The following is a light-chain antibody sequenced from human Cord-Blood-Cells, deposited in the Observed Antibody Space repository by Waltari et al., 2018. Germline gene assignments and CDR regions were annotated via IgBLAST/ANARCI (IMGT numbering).Light chain of an antibody. CDR3: QQYYSYPYT. V-gene: IGKV1-8*01. Sequence: AIRITQSPSPLSASPGDRVTITCRASQGISSYLAWYQQKPGKAPKLLIYAASTLQSGVPSRFSGSGSGTDFTLTISCLQSEDFATYYCQQYYSYPYTFGQGTKLEIK. J-gene: IGKJ2*01. CDR1: QGISSY. CDR2: AAS.